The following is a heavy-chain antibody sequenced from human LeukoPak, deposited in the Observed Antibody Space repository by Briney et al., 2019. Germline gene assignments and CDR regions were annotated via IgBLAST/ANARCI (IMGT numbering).Heavy chain of an antibody. V-gene: IGHV3-23*01. CDR1: GFTFSNYA. CDR2: ISGSGGYT. J-gene: IGHJ5*02. Sequence: GGSLRLSCAASGFTFSNYAMSWVRQAPGKGLEWVSPISGSGGYTSFADSVKGRFTISRDNSKNTLYLQMNSLRAEDTAVYYCARDIAAAGTNWFDPWGQGTLVTVSS. CDR3: ARDIAAAGTNWFDP. D-gene: IGHD6-13*01.